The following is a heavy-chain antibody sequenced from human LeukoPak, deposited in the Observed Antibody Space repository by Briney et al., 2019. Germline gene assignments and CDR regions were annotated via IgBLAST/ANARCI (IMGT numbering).Heavy chain of an antibody. CDR3: ARDASYYYGSGSYIDY. V-gene: IGHV4-59*01. J-gene: IGHJ4*02. CDR2: IYYNGDT. CDR1: GGSISSYY. Sequence: SETLSLTCTVSGGSISSYYWSWIRQPPGKGLEWIGYIYYNGDTNYNPSLKSRVTTSIDTSKNQFSLKVSSVTAADTAVYYCARDASYYYGSGSYIDYWGQGTLVTVSS. D-gene: IGHD3-10*01.